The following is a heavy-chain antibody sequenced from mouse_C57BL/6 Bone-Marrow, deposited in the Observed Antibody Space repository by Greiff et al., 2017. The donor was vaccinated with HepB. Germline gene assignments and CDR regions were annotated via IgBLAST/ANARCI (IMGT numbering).Heavy chain of an antibody. J-gene: IGHJ4*01. D-gene: IGHD2-5*01. CDR2: ISSGSSTI. Sequence: EVMLVESGGGLVKPGGSLKLSCAASGFTFSDYGMHWVRQAPEKGLEWVAYISSGSSTIYYADTVKGRFTISRDNAKNTLFLQMTSLRSEDTAMYYCARRANYSNYCAMDYWGQGTSVTVSS. CDR1: GFTFSDYG. CDR3: ARRANYSNYCAMDY. V-gene: IGHV5-17*01.